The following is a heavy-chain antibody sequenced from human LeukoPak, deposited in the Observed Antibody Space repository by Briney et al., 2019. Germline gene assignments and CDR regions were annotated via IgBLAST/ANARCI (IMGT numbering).Heavy chain of an antibody. D-gene: IGHD4-17*01. CDR2: ISSSSTYI. Sequence: GGSLRLSCAASGFTFSSYSMNWVRQAPGKGLEWVSSISSSSTYIYYADSVKGRFTISRDNAKNSLFLLMNSLRAEDTAVYYCARVTDYGDYVWFDYWGQGTLVTVSS. CDR3: ARVTDYGDYVWFDY. CDR1: GFTFSSYS. J-gene: IGHJ4*02. V-gene: IGHV3-21*01.